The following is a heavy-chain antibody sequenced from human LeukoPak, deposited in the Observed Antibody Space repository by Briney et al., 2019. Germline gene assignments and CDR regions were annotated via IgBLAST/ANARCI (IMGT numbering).Heavy chain of an antibody. V-gene: IGHV3-30*18. J-gene: IGHJ4*02. Sequence: GGSLRLSCAASRFTFSNAWMSWVRQAPGKGLGWVAVTSYDGTYNFYVDTVKGRFIISRDNSQNTLYLQMNSLRPEDTAVYYCAKDSVGDCSGGSCFSSLSHFDYWGQGTLVTVSS. CDR3: AKDSVGDCSGGSCFSSLSHFDY. D-gene: IGHD2-15*01. CDR2: TSYDGTYN. CDR1: RFTFSNAW.